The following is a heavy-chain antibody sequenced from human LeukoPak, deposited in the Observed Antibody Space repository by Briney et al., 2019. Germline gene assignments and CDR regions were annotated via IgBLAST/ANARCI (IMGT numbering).Heavy chain of an antibody. J-gene: IGHJ4*02. Sequence: GGSLRLSCAASGFTFSNYGMHWVRQAPGKGLEWVTFIRYDESNNYYADSVKGRFTISRDNSKNTLYLQMNSLRAEDTAVYYCAKDPGDQTGSKGWYLDYWGQGTLVTVSS. CDR2: IRYDESNN. CDR3: AKDPGDQTGSKGWYLDY. CDR1: GFTFSNYG. D-gene: IGHD7-27*01. V-gene: IGHV3-30*02.